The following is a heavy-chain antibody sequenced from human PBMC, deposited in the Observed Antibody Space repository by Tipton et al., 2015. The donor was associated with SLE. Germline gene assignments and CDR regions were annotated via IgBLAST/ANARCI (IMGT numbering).Heavy chain of an antibody. CDR3: ARGEYSYGS. D-gene: IGHD5-18*01. CDR2: IYYSGST. V-gene: IGHV4-59*01. Sequence: TLSLTCTVSGGSISSYYWSWIRQPPGKGLEWIGYIYYSGSTNYNPSLKSRVTISVDTSMNQFSLKLSSVTAADTAVYYCARGEYSYGSWGQGTLVTVSS. J-gene: IGHJ5*02. CDR1: GGSISSYY.